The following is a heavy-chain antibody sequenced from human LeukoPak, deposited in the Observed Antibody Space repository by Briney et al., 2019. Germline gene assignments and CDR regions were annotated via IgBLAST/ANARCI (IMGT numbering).Heavy chain of an antibody. Sequence: ASVKVSCKASGYTFINNWMHWVRQAPGQGLEWIGLINPTGTGTLYAQKFQGRVTMTRDMSASTDYMELSSLRSEDTAVYYCARDNSVGDIAWWFDPWGQGTLVTVSS. V-gene: IGHV1-46*01. CDR3: ARDNSVGDIAWWFDP. D-gene: IGHD3-10*01. J-gene: IGHJ5*02. CDR2: INPTGTGT. CDR1: GYTFINNW.